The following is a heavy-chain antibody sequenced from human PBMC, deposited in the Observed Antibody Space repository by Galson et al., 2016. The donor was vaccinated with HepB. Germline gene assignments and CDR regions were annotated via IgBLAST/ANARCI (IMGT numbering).Heavy chain of an antibody. J-gene: IGHJ6*02. CDR3: ARGADSSSYSYYYGMDV. V-gene: IGHV1-46*01. CDR2: INPSGGST. D-gene: IGHD3-22*01. Sequence: SCKASGYTFTSHYIHWVRQAPGQGLERVGIINPSGGSTSYAPKFQGRLTLTRDTSTSTAYMELSSLTSEDTAVYYCARGADSSSYSYYYGMDVWGQVTTVTVSS. CDR1: GYTFTSHY.